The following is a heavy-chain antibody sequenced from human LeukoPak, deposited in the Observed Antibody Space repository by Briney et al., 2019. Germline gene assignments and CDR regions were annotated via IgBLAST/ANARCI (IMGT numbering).Heavy chain of an antibody. D-gene: IGHD3-22*01. Sequence: SETLSLTCAVYGGSFSGYYWSWIRQPPGKGLEWIGEINHSGSTNYNPSLKSRVTISVDTSKNQFSLKLSSVTAADTAVYHCARGYYYDSSGYLGYWGQGTLVTVSS. V-gene: IGHV4-34*01. CDR3: ARGYYYDSSGYLGY. CDR1: GGSFSGYY. CDR2: INHSGST. J-gene: IGHJ4*02.